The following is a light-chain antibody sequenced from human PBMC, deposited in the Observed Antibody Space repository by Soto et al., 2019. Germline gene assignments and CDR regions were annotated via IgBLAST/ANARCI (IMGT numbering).Light chain of an antibody. J-gene: IGLJ1*01. CDR1: SSDVGGYDF. CDR3: SSYTSDWGV. Sequence: QSALTQPASVSGSPGQSITISCTGTSSDVGGYDFVSWYQHHPGKAPKLIIYEVRTRPSGVSDRFSGSKSGNTASLTISGLQAEDEADYYCSSYTSDWGVFRTGTKLTVL. V-gene: IGLV2-14*01. CDR2: EVR.